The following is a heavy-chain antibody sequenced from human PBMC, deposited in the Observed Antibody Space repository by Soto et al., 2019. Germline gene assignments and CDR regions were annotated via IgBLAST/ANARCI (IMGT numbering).Heavy chain of an antibody. CDR1: GGSISSGDYY. D-gene: IGHD3-22*01. CDR3: ARDDSSGTFDY. J-gene: IGHJ4*02. Sequence: QVQLQESGPGLVKPSQTLSLTCTVSGGSISSGDYYWSWIRQPPGKGLEWSGYIYYSGSTYYNPSLKRRDTISVDTSKNQFSLKLSSVTAADTAVYYCARDDSSGTFDYWGQGTLVTVSS. V-gene: IGHV4-30-4*01. CDR2: IYYSGST.